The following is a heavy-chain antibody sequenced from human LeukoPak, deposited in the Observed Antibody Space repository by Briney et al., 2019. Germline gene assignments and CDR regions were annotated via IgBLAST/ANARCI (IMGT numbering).Heavy chain of an antibody. V-gene: IGHV3-30-3*02. CDR3: AKNRGAGSHYYYHMNV. J-gene: IGHJ6*03. D-gene: IGHD1-26*01. CDR2: ISYDGSNK. CDR1: GFTFSSYA. Sequence: PGRSLRLSCAASGFTFSSYAMHWVRQAPGKGLEWVAVISYDGSNKYYADSVKGRFTISRDNSKNTLYLQMNSLRVEDTAVYYCAKNRGAGSHYYYHMNVWGKGTTVTVSS.